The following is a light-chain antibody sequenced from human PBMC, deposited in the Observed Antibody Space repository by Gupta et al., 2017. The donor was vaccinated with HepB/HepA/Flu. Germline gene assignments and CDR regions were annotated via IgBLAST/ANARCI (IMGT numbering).Light chain of an antibody. CDR2: AAS. V-gene: IGKV1-39*01. CDR3: QQSYSTPYT. Sequence: DIQMTQSPPSLSASLGDRVTITCRASQSISSYLNWYQQKPGKAPKLLIYAASSLQSGVPSRFSGSGSGTDFTLTISSLQPEDFANYYCQQSYSTPYTFGQGTKLEIK. CDR1: QSISSY. J-gene: IGKJ2*01.